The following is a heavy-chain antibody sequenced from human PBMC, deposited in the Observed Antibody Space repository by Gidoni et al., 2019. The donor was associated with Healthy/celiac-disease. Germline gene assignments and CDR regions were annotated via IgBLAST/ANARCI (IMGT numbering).Heavy chain of an antibody. CDR2: IYPGDSDT. V-gene: IGHV5-51*01. J-gene: IGHJ3*02. Sequence: EVQLVQSGAEVKKPGESLKISCKGSGYSFTSYWIGWVRQRPGKGLEWMGIIYPGDSDTRYSPSFQGQVTISADKSSSTAYLQWSSLKAADTAMYYCARHIPKWFGEGYDAFDIWGQGTMVTVSS. CDR1: GYSFTSYW. D-gene: IGHD3-10*01. CDR3: ARHIPKWFGEGYDAFDI.